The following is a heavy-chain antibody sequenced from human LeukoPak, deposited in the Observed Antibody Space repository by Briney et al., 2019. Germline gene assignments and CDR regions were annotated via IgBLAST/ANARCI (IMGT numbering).Heavy chain of an antibody. J-gene: IGHJ4*02. Sequence: SETLSLTSGVSGGSITNTNYWPWVREPPGKGLELIVEVNLQSSTNYNPSLMGRVAIAVDTSENHISLQFTSVTATATAVYYCAREGGPYRPLDYSGQGTPVTVSS. CDR3: AREGGPYRPLDY. V-gene: IGHV4/OR15-8*01. CDR1: GGSITNTNY. CDR2: VNLQSST.